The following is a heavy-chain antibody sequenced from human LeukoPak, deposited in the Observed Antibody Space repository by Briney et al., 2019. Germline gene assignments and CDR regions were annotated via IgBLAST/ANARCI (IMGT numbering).Heavy chain of an antibody. J-gene: IGHJ4*02. CDR3: ARHPDYFDY. V-gene: IGHV4-39*01. CDR2: IYYSGST. CDR1: GGSISSSSYY. Sequence: ASETLSLTCTVSGGSISSSSYYWGWIRQPPGKGLEWIGSIYYSGSTYYNPSLKSRVTISVDTSKNQFSLKLSSVTAADTAVYYCARHPDYFDYWGQGTLVTVSS.